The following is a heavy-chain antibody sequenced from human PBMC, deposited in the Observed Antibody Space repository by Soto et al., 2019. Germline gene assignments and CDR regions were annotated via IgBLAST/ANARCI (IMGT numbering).Heavy chain of an antibody. CDR2: ISGSGGST. V-gene: IGHV3-23*01. CDR1: GFTFSSYA. Sequence: GGSLRLSCAASGFTFSSYAMSWVRQAPGKGLEWVSAISGSGGSTYYADSVKGRFTISRDNSKNTLYLQMNSLRAEDTAVYYCAKEAGYGSGSYYVWYFDYWGQGTLVTVSS. CDR3: AKEAGYGSGSYYVWYFDY. D-gene: IGHD3-10*01. J-gene: IGHJ4*02.